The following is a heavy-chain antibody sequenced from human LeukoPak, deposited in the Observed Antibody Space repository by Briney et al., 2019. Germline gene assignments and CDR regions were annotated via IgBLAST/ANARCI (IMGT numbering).Heavy chain of an antibody. V-gene: IGHV4-31*03. CDR1: GGSISSGGYY. D-gene: IGHD1-26*01. J-gene: IGHJ4*02. CDR3: ARDLGGIYFDH. CDR2: IYNSGST. Sequence: SQTLSLTCTVSGGSISSGGYYWNWIRQHPGKGLEWIGYIYNSGSTYYNPSLKSRVTISVDTSKNQLSLKLSSVTAADTAVYYCARDLGGIYFDHWGQGTLVTVSS.